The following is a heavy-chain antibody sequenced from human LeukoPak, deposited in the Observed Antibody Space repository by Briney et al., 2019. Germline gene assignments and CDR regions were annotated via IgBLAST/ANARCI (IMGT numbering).Heavy chain of an antibody. CDR1: GYTFTGYY. V-gene: IGHV1-2*02. J-gene: IGHJ3*02. D-gene: IGHD5-12*01. CDR3: ARVIGSEDAFDI. Sequence: ASVKVSCKASGYTFTGYYMHWVRQAPGQGLEWMGWINPNSGGTNYAQKFQGRVTMTRDTSISTAYMELSRLRSDDTAAYYCARVIGSEDAFDIWGQGTMVTVSS. CDR2: INPNSGGT.